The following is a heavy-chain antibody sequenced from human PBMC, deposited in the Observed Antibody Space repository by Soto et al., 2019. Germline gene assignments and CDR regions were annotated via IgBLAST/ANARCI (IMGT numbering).Heavy chain of an antibody. CDR1: GFSFSSYG. D-gene: IGHD3-22*01. J-gene: IGHJ4*01. CDR3: ARHADYDNSGSYFDY. CDR2: IWYDGSNK. V-gene: IGHV3-33*01. Sequence: LRLSCAASGFSFSSYGIHWVRQAPGKGLEWVAVIWYDGSNKYYAGSVKGRFTISRDNSENTLYLQMTSLRAEDTAVYYCARHADYDNSGSYFDYWG.